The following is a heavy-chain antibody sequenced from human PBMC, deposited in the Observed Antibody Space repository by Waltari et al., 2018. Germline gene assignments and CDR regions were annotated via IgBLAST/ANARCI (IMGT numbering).Heavy chain of an antibody. J-gene: IGHJ4*02. V-gene: IGHV1-69*08. Sequence: QVQLVQSGAEVKKPGSSVKVSCKASGGTFSSYAISWVRQAPGQGLEWMGRIIPIFGTANDAQKFQGRGTITADKSTSTAYMELSSLRSEDTAVYYCARGSRGIFGVSISAGWGQGTLVTVSS. CDR1: GGTFSSYA. CDR2: IIPIFGTA. D-gene: IGHD3-3*01. CDR3: ARGSRGIFGVSISAG.